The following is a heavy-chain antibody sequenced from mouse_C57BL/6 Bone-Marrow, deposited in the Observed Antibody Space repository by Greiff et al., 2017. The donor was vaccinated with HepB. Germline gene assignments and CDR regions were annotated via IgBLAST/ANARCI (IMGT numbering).Heavy chain of an antibody. Sequence: EVKLMESGGGLVQPGGSLSLSCAASGFTFTDYYMSWVRQPPGKALEWLGFIRNKANGYTTEYSASVKGRFTISRDNSQSILYLQMNALRAEDSATYYCARQLLFAYWGQGTLVTVSA. D-gene: IGHD4-1*02. V-gene: IGHV7-3*01. CDR2: IRNKANGYTT. J-gene: IGHJ3*01. CDR1: GFTFTDYY. CDR3: ARQLLFAY.